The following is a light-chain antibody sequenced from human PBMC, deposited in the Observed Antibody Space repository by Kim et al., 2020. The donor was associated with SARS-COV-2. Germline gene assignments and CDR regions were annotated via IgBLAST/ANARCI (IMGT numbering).Light chain of an antibody. CDR3: QVWDSSSDHRV. Sequence: APGKTARITCGGNNIGSKRVHWYQQKPGQAPVLVIYDDSDRPSGIPERFSGSNSGNTATLTISRVEAGDEADYYCQVWDSSSDHRVFGTGTKVTVL. J-gene: IGLJ1*01. CDR1: NIGSKR. CDR2: DDS. V-gene: IGLV3-21*03.